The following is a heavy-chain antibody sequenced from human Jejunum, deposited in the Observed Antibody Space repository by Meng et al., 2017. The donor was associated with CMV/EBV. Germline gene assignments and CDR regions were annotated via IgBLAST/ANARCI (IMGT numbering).Heavy chain of an antibody. CDR1: GGSMSSNGYY. Sequence: QPQLQESCHGLWKPTGPLSLPCTVAGGSMSSNGYYWDWVRQPPGKGLEWIGAIYHSGSTSYNPSLQSRVTMFVDTSKNQFSLMLTSVTATDTAVYYCARRRGGSGRDCWGQGTLVTVSS. V-gene: IGHV4-39*01. CDR2: IYHSGST. D-gene: IGHD3-10*01. J-gene: IGHJ4*02. CDR3: ARRRGGSGRDC.